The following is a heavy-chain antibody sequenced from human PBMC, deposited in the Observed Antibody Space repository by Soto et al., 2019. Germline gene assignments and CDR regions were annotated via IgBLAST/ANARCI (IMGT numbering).Heavy chain of an antibody. Sequence: SETLSLTCTVSGGSISSSSYYWGWIRQPPGKGLEWIGSIYYSGSTYYNPSLKSRVTISVDTSKNQFSLKLSSVTAADTAAYYCARLTGVRGVIIYYYGMDVWGQGTTVTVSS. D-gene: IGHD3-10*01. CDR1: GGSISSSSYY. CDR3: ARLTGVRGVIIYYYGMDV. V-gene: IGHV4-39*01. J-gene: IGHJ6*02. CDR2: IYYSGST.